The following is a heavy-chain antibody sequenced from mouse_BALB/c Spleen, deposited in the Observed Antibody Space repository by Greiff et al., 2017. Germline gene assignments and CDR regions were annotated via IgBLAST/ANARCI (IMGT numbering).Heavy chain of an antibody. CDR3: ARGGLRRGWYFDV. Sequence: QVQLQQSGAELAKPGASVKMSCKASGYTFTSYWMHWVKQRPGQGLEWIGYINPSTGYTEYNQKFKDKATLTADKSSSTAYMQLSSLTSEDSAVYYCARGGLRRGWYFDVWGAGTTVTVSS. V-gene: IGHV1-7*01. CDR2: INPSTGYT. J-gene: IGHJ1*01. D-gene: IGHD2-2*01. CDR1: GYTFTSYW.